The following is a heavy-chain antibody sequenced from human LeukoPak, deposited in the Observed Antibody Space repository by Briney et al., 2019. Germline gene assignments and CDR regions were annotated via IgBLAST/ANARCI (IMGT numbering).Heavy chain of an antibody. CDR1: GYSFTSYW. D-gene: IGHD3-22*01. J-gene: IGHJ4*02. Sequence: GESLKISCKGSGYSFTSYWIGWVRQMPGKGLEWMGIIYPGDSDTRYKPSFQGQVTISADKSISTAYLQWSSLKASDTAMYYCARHEAYYYASSGYYLWDYWGQGTLVTVSS. CDR2: IYPGDSDT. V-gene: IGHV5-51*01. CDR3: ARHEAYYYASSGYYLWDY.